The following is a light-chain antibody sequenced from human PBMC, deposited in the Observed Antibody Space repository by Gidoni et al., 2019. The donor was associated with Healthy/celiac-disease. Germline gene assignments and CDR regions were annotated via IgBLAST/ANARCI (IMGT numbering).Light chain of an antibody. V-gene: IGKV1-39*01. CDR2: AAS. Sequence: EIQMTQSPSSLSASVGDRVTITCRASQSISSYLNWYKQKPGKAPKLLIYAASSLQSGVPSRFSGSGSGTDFTLTISSLQPEDFATYYCQQSYSTPITFGQGTRLEIK. CDR3: QQSYSTPIT. J-gene: IGKJ5*01. CDR1: QSISSY.